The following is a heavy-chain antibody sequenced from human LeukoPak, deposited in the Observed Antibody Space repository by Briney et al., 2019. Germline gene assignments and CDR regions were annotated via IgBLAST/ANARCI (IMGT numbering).Heavy chain of an antibody. V-gene: IGHV3-23*01. J-gene: IGHJ4*02. CDR1: GFAFTTYG. CDR3: ANHRSAFEF. CDR2: ISGSASGGIT. D-gene: IGHD3-10*01. Sequence: PGGSLRLSCAACGFAFTTYGMSWVRQSPGKGPEWVSAISGSASGGITNYADSVKGRFTISRDNYKNTLYLQMNSLRVEDTAVYYCANHRSAFEFWGQGTLVTVSS.